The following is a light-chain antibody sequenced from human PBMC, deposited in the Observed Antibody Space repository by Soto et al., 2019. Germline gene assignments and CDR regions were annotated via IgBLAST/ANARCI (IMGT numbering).Light chain of an antibody. V-gene: IGLV1-44*01. CDR1: TSNIGSHS. CDR3: SAWDDRLNGHLV. CDR2: SND. Sequence: QSVLIQPPSVSGAPGQTVTIPCAGSTSNIGSHSVNWYKQLPGSAPKVVILSNDERPSGVPDRISCSKSGTSASLAISGLQLEDEADYYCSAWDDRLNGHLVFGGGTKLTVL. J-gene: IGLJ2*01.